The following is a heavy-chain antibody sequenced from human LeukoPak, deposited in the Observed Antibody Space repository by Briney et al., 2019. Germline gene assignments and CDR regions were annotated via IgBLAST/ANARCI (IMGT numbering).Heavy chain of an antibody. CDR3: ARDDFHYGSSPDAFDI. D-gene: IGHD3-22*01. Sequence: GGSLRLSCAASGFNFRDAAMTWGRQAPGKGLEWVSGINWNGGSTGYADSVKGRFIISRVNAKNSLYLQMSSLRAEDTALYFCARDDFHYGSSPDAFDIWGQGTMVTVSS. CDR2: INWNGGST. J-gene: IGHJ3*02. V-gene: IGHV3-20*04. CDR1: GFNFRDAA.